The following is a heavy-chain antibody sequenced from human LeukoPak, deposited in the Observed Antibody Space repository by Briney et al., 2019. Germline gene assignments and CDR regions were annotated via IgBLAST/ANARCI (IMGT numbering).Heavy chain of an antibody. Sequence: GGSLRLSCAASGFTFSSYWMSWVRQAPGKGLEWVANIKQDGSEKYYVDSVKGRFTISRDNAKNSLYLQMNSLRAEDTAVYCCARDGWQELFDYWGQGTLVTVSS. D-gene: IGHD1-7*01. J-gene: IGHJ4*02. CDR3: ARDGWQELFDY. CDR1: GFTFSSYW. V-gene: IGHV3-7*01. CDR2: IKQDGSEK.